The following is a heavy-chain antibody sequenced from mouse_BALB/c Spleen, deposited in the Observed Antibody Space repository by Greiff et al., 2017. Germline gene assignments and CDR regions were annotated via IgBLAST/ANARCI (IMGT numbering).Heavy chain of an antibody. Sequence: VQLQQSGPELVKPGASVKIPCKASGYTFTDYNMDWVKQSHGKSLEWIGDINPNNGGTIYNQKFKGKATLTVDKSSSTAYMELRSLTSEDTAVYYCAGELRQLGLRNYAMDYWGQGTSVTVSS. CDR2: INPNNGGT. CDR1: GYTFTDYN. CDR3: AGELRQLGLRNYAMDY. D-gene: IGHD3-2*01. J-gene: IGHJ4*01. V-gene: IGHV1-18*01.